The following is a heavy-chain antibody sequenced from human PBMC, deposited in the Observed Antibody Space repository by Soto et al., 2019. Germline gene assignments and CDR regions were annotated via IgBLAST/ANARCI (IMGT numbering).Heavy chain of an antibody. V-gene: IGHV3-23*01. Sequence: GILRLPAAPAGFILGGYAVTLVRQAPGKGLEWVSAISGGGGSTYYADSVKGRFTISRDNTKNTVFLQMNRLRAGDTALYYCENAESFNGYYNAFDYWGQGSRVTVSS. CDR2: ISGGGGST. CDR1: GFILGGYA. J-gene: IGHJ4*01. D-gene: IGHD3-9*01. CDR3: ENAESFNGYYNAFDY.